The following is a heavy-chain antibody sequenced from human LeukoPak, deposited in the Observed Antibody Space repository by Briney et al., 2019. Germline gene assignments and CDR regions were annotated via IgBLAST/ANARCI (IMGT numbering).Heavy chain of an antibody. CDR3: VRDRVGPDY. V-gene: IGHV3-74*03. J-gene: IGHJ4*02. CDR2: ITDDATA. D-gene: IGHD1-26*01. Sequence: GGSLRLSCAASGFTFSSAWMHWVRHAPGTGLVWVSRITDDATATYADSVRGRFTISRDNAKNILYLQMNSLRAEDTAVYYCVRDRVGPDYWGQGTLVTVSS. CDR1: GFTFSSAW.